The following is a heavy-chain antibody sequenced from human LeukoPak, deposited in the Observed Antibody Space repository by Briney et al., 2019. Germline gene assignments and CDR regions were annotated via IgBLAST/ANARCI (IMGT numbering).Heavy chain of an antibody. CDR2: MNEDGSYT. CDR3: ARYCSGASCYSGVDY. D-gene: IGHD2-15*01. J-gene: IGHJ4*02. CDR1: GFTFSDYW. Sequence: PGGSLRLSCEASGFTFSDYWMHWVRQAPGKGLVWVSRMNEDGSYTNYADSVEGRFTISRDNSKNTLYLQMSSLRAEDTAVYYCARYCSGASCYSGVDYWGQGTLVPVSS. V-gene: IGHV3-74*01.